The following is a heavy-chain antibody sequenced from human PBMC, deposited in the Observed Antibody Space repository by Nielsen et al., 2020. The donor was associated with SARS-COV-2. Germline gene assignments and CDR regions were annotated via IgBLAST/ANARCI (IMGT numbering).Heavy chain of an antibody. V-gene: IGHV7-4-1*02. CDR3: ASHCGGDCYDAFDI. D-gene: IGHD2-21*02. J-gene: IGHJ3*02. Sequence: ASVKVSCKASGYTFTSYAMNWVRQAPGQGLEWMGWINTNTGNPTYAQGFTGRFVFSLDTSVSTAYLQISSLKAEDTAVYYCASHCGGDCYDAFDIWGQGTVVTVSS. CDR2: INTNTGNP. CDR1: GYTFTSYA.